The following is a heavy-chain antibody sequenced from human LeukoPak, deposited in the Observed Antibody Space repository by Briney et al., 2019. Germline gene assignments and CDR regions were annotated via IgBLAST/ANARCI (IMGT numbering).Heavy chain of an antibody. CDR2: ISSSSSYI. CDR3: ARDGPYCSGGSCYGMDV. CDR1: GFTFSSYS. J-gene: IGHJ6*02. D-gene: IGHD2-15*01. V-gene: IGHV3-21*01. Sequence: PGGSLRLSCAASGFTFSSYSMNWVRQVPGKGLEWVSSISSSSSYIYYADSVKGRFTISRDNAKNSLYLQMNSLRAEDTAVYYCARDGPYCSGGSCYGMDVWGQGTTVTVSS.